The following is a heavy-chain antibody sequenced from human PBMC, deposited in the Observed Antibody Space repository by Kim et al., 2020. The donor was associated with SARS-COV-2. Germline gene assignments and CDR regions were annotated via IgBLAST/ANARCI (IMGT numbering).Heavy chain of an antibody. V-gene: IGHV3-15*01. CDR2: IKSKTDGGTT. J-gene: IGHJ4*02. CDR3: TTEGDYYDSSGGYYFDY. D-gene: IGHD3-22*01. CDR1: GFTFSNAR. Sequence: GGSLRLSCAAFGFTFSNARMSWVRQAPGKGLEWVGRIKSKTDGGTTDYAAPVKGRFTISRDDSKNTLYLQMNSLKTEDTAVYYCTTEGDYYDSSGGYYFDYWGQGTLVTVSS.